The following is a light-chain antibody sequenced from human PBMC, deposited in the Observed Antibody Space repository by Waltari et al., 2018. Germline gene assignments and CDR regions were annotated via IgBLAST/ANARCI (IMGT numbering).Light chain of an antibody. CDR1: SSDIGDYDY. V-gene: IGLV2-14*03. Sequence: QSALTQPASVSGSPGQSITISCTGSSSDIGDYDYFSWYQQHPGEAPKLIIYDVTHRPSGFSNRFSGSKSGSAPARTISGLQAEDDADYYCSSYTNRILVFGGGTKLTVL. J-gene: IGLJ2*01. CDR3: SSYTNRILV. CDR2: DVT.